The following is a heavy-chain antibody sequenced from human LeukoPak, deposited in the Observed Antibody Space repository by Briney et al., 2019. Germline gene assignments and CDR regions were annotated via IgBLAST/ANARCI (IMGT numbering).Heavy chain of an antibody. CDR3: ARGGGDSYGYWYWFDP. D-gene: IGHD5-18*01. CDR1: GGSISSGGYS. CDR2: IYHSGST. J-gene: IGHJ5*02. V-gene: IGHV4-30-2*01. Sequence: SETLSLTRAVSGGSISSGGYSWSWIRQPPGKGLEWIGYIYHSGSTYYNPSLKSRVTISVDRSKNQFSLKLSSVTAADTAVYYCARGGGDSYGYWYWFDPWGQGTLVTVSS.